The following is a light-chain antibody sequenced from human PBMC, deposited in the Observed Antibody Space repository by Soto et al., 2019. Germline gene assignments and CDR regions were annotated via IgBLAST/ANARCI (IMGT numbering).Light chain of an antibody. Sequence: QSALTQPASVSGSPGQSITIFCTGTSSDVGGYNYASWYQQRPGKPPKLLIYDVTNRPSGVSNRFSVSKSGSTASLTISGLQAEDEGDYYCSSYTNRNTVVFGGGTKLTVL. CDR2: DVT. V-gene: IGLV2-14*03. CDR1: SSDVGGYNY. CDR3: SSYTNRNTVV. J-gene: IGLJ3*02.